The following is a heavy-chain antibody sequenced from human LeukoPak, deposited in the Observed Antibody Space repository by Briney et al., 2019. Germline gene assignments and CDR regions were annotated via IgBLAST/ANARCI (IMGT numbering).Heavy chain of an antibody. D-gene: IGHD5-12*01. CDR2: IIPIFGTA. CDR1: GGTFSSYA. CDR3: ARGSRIVATIKGFDY. J-gene: IGHJ4*02. V-gene: IGHV1-69*06. Sequence: ASVKVSCKASGGTFSSYAIRWVRQAPGQGLEWMGRIIPIFGTANYAQKFQGRVTITADKSTSTAYMELSSLRSEDTAVYYCARGSRIVATIKGFDYWGQGTLVTVSS.